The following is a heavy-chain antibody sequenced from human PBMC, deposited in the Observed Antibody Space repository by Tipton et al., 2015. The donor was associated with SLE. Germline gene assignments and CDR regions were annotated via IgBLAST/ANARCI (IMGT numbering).Heavy chain of an antibody. D-gene: IGHD6-6*01. CDR2: INHSGST. Sequence: TLSLTCTVSGGSISGYYWSWIRQPPGKGLEWIGEINHSGSTNYNPSLKSRVTTSVDMSKNQFSLKLSSVTAADTAVYYCARLGSSPRGGYFDYWGQGTLVTVSS. CDR1: GGSISGYY. CDR3: ARLGSSPRGGYFDY. V-gene: IGHV4-34*01. J-gene: IGHJ4*02.